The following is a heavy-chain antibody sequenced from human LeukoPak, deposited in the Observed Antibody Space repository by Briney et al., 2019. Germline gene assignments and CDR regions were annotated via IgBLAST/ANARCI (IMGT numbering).Heavy chain of an antibody. CDR2: IYYSGST. D-gene: IGHD5-12*01. J-gene: IGHJ4*02. Sequence: SETLSLTCTVSGGSVSSGSYYWSWIRQPPGKGLEWIGYIYYSGSTNYNPSLKSRVTISVDTSKNQFSLKLSSVTAAVTAVYYCARYSGYDTRLFDYWGQGTLVTVSS. CDR3: ARYSGYDTRLFDY. V-gene: IGHV4-61*01. CDR1: GGSVSSGSYY.